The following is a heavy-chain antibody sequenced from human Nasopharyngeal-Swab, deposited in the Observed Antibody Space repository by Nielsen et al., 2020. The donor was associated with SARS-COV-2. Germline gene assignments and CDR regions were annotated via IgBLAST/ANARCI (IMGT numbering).Heavy chain of an antibody. CDR3: ARVGYYDSSGYYPPFDY. CDR1: GFTFDDYA. CDR2: ISWNSGSI. V-gene: IGHV3-9*01. Sequence: GGSLRLSCAASGFTFDDYAMHWVRQAPGKGLEWVSGISWNSGSIGYADSVKGRFTISRDNAKNSLYLQMNSLRAEDTALYYCARVGYYDSSGYYPPFDYWGQGTLVTVSS. D-gene: IGHD3-22*01. J-gene: IGHJ4*02.